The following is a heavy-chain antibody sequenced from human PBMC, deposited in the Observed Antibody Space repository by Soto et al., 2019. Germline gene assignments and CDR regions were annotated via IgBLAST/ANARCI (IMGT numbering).Heavy chain of an antibody. CDR1: GDSIRSSSY. CDR2: IYSTGNT. Sequence: SETLSLTCTVSGDSIRSSSYWGWIRQPPGKGLEWIGSIYSTGNTYYNPSLNSQVTISVDTSKNQFSLNVISVTAADTAVYYCRRSSRYSTDVWGQGTTGTV. V-gene: IGHV4-39*01. J-gene: IGHJ6*02. CDR3: RRSSRYSTDV. D-gene: IGHD6-13*01.